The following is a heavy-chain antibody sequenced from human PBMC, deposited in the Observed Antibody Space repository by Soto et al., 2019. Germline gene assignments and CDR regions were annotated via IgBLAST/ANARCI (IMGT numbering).Heavy chain of an antibody. J-gene: IGHJ5*02. D-gene: IGHD1-7*01. CDR2: IDPSDSYT. CDR1: GYSFTSYW. V-gene: IGHV5-10-1*01. Sequence: GESLKISCKGSGYSFTSYWISWVRQMPGKGLEWMGRIDPSDSYTNYSPSFQGHVTISADKSISTAYLQWSSLKASDTAMYYCARHVGITGTTSSSGGGPRGQGTLVTVSS. CDR3: ARHVGITGTTSSSGGGP.